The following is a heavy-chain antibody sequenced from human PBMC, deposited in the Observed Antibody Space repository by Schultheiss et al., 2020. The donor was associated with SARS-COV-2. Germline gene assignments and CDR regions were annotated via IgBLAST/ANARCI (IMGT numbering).Heavy chain of an antibody. D-gene: IGHD5-18*01. J-gene: IGHJ4*02. CDR3: ARGEGYSYAYDY. CDR2: IYYSGSS. Sequence: SETLSLTCSVSGGSFSSYYWSWIRQTPGKGLEWIGYIYYSGSSNYNPSLKSRVTLSIDTSKKQISLNLRSLTAADTAFYYCARGEGYSYAYDYWGQGMLVTVSS. CDR1: GGSFSSYY. V-gene: IGHV4-59*01.